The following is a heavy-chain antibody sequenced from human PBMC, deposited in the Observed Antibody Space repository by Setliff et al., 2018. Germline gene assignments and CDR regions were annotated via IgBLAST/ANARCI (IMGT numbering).Heavy chain of an antibody. CDR3: VQGGASQFLALGLGPQYPFDI. CDR1: GGSFSDYY. D-gene: IGHD3-3*01. Sequence: PSETLSLTCGASGGSFSDYYWSWIRQTPGKGLEWIGEINHSGSSNYNPSLKSRLTISVDTSKNQFSLRLNSVTAADTAVYYCVQGGASQFLALGLGPQYPFDIWGQGTMVTVSS. CDR2: INHSGSS. J-gene: IGHJ3*02. V-gene: IGHV4-34*01.